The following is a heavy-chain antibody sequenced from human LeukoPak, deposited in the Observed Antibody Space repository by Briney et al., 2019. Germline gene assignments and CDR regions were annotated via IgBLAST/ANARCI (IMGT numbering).Heavy chain of an antibody. V-gene: IGHV4-59*01. Sequence: SETLSLTCTVSGGSISGYYWTWIRQPPGKGLEWIGQIYYSGKADCNPSLKSRVTISVDTSKNQISLKLTSVTAADTAVYYCAKFGVDYDMHVRGPGTKVTISS. CDR3: AKFGVDYDMHV. CDR1: GGSISGYY. D-gene: IGHD3-16*01. J-gene: IGHJ6*02. CDR2: IYYSGKA.